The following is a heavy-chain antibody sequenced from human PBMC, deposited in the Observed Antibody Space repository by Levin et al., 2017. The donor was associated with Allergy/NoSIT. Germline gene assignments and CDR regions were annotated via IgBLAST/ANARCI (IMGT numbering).Heavy chain of an antibody. CDR3: AKGVAHAEHDAFDI. CDR1: GFTFDDYA. J-gene: IGHJ3*02. D-gene: IGHD3-3*01. V-gene: IGHV3-9*01. Sequence: GGSLRLSCAASGFTFDDYAMHWVRQAPGKGLEWVSGISWNSGSIGYADSVKGRFTISRDNAKNSLYLQMNSLRAEDTALYYCAKGVAHAEHDAFDIWGQGTMVTVSS. CDR2: ISWNSGSI.